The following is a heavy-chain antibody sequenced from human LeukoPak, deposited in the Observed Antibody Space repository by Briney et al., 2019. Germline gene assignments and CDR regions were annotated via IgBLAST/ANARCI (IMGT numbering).Heavy chain of an antibody. D-gene: IGHD4-17*01. CDR3: ARTLGTVTRAFDI. V-gene: IGHV3-7*02. CDR2: IKQDGSEK. CDR1: GFTFSSYW. J-gene: IGHJ3*02. Sequence: PGGSLRLSCAASGFTFSSYWMSWVRQAPGKGLEWVANIKQDGSEKYYVDSVKGRFTISRDNAKNSLYLQMNSLRDEDTAVYSCARTLGTVTRAFDIWGQGTVVTVSS.